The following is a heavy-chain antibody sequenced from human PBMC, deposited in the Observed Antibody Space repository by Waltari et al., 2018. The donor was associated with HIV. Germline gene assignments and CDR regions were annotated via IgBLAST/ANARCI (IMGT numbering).Heavy chain of an antibody. J-gene: IGHJ3*02. CDR2: IFSGGST. CDR3: VTREEISRGAFDI. D-gene: IGHD3-10*01. CDR1: GFLVRSKY. Sequence: EVQLVESGGGLIQPGGPLRLSCAASGFLVRSKYMSWVRQAPGKGLEWVSLIFSGGSTYYADSVKGRFTISRDTSKNTLDLQMNNLRAEDTAVYYCVTREEISRGAFDIWGQGTVVTVSS. V-gene: IGHV3-53*01.